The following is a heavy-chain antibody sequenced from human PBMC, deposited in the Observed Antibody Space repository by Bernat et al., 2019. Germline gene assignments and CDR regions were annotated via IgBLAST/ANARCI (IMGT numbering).Heavy chain of an antibody. Sequence: EVQLVESGGGLVQPGGSLRLSCAASGFTFSSYEMNWVRQAPGKGLEWVSYISSSGSTIYYADSVKGRFTISRDNAKNSLYLQMNSLRAEDTAVYYCARDSGGYSSGWQGFDYWGQGTLVTVSS. CDR3: ARDSGGYSSGWQGFDY. CDR2: ISSSGSTI. D-gene: IGHD6-19*01. J-gene: IGHJ4*02. CDR1: GFTFSSYE. V-gene: IGHV3-48*03.